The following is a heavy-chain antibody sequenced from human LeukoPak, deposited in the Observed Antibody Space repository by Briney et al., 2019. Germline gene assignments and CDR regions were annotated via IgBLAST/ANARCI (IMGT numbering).Heavy chain of an antibody. J-gene: IGHJ6*03. CDR3: ARDREGSGSYYNSYYMDV. CDR2: IIPIFGTA. CDR1: GGTFSSYA. Sequence: SVKVSCKASGGTFSSYAISWVRQAPGQGLEWMGRIIPIFGTANYAQKFQGRVTITTDESTSTAYMEPSSLRSEDTAVYYCARDREGSGSYYNSYYMDVWGKGTTVTVSS. D-gene: IGHD3-10*01. V-gene: IGHV1-69*05.